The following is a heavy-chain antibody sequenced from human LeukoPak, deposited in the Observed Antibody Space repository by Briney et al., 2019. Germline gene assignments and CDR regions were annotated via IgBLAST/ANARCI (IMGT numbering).Heavy chain of an antibody. CDR1: GFTFSSSW. CDR2: IKQDGSEK. CDR3: ARALRGGDCV. D-gene: IGHD2-21*02. J-gene: IGHJ4*02. Sequence: GGSLRLSCAASGFTFSSSWMNWVRQAPGKGLEWVANIKQDGSEKNCVDSVKGRFTISRDNAKNSLYLQMNSLRADDTAVYYCARALRGGDCVWGQGTLVIVSS. V-gene: IGHV3-7*05.